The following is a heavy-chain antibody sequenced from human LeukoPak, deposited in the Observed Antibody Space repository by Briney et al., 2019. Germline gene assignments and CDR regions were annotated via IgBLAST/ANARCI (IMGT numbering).Heavy chain of an antibody. CDR2: IKSKTDGGTT. J-gene: IGHJ3*01. Sequence: PGGSLRLSCAASGFSFSNAWMTWVRQAPGKGLEWVGRIKSKTDGGTTDYAAPVKGRFTISRDDSKNTLCLQMNSLKTEDTAVYYCMSYTLLFYGDVGRGLWGQGTMVTVSS. V-gene: IGHV3-15*01. CDR3: MSYTLLFYGDVGRGL. D-gene: IGHD4-17*01. CDR1: GFSFSNAW.